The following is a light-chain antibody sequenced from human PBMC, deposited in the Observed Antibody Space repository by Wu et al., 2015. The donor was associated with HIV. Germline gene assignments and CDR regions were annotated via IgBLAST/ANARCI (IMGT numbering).Light chain of an antibody. J-gene: IGKJ2*01. CDR3: QQRRYWPLYT. CDR1: QSISSD. V-gene: IGKV3-11*01. CDR2: GAS. Sequence: EIVMTQSPATLSVSPGERATLSCRASQSISSDLAWYQQKPGQAPRLLIYGASTRDTNIPARFSGSGSGTDFTLTISSLEPEDFAVYYCQQRRYWPLYTFGQGTKLEIK.